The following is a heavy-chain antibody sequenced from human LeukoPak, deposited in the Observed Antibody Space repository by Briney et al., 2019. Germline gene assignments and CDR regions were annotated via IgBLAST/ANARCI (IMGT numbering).Heavy chain of an antibody. CDR1: GGTFSSYA. D-gene: IGHD3-3*01. CDR2: IIPIFGTA. Sequence: ASVKVSCKASGGTFSSYAISWVRQAPGQGLEWMGGIIPIFGTANYAQKFQGRVTITADESTSTAYMELSSLRSEDTAVYYCARGKFWSGCYTPSYYYYYYMDVWGKGTTVTVSS. CDR3: ARGKFWSGCYTPSYYYYYYMDV. V-gene: IGHV1-69*13. J-gene: IGHJ6*03.